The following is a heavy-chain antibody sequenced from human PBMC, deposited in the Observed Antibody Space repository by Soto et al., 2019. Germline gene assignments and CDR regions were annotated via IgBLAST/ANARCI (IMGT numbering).Heavy chain of an antibody. J-gene: IGHJ6*02. CDR3: ARRTRGKGGWYYYGMDV. Sequence: QLQLQESGSGLVKPSQTLSLTCAVSGGSISSGGYSWSWIRQPPGKGLEWIGYIYHSGSTYYNPSLKSRVTISVDRSKNQFSLKLSSVTAADTAVYYCARRTRGKGGWYYYGMDVCGQGTTVTVSS. CDR2: IYHSGST. D-gene: IGHD2-8*02. CDR1: GGSISSGGYS. V-gene: IGHV4-30-2*01.